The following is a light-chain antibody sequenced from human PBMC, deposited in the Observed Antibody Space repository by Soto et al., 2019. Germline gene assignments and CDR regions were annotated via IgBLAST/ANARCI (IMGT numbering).Light chain of an antibody. CDR1: QSVSTTY. CDR3: QQYGRSPMT. J-gene: IGKJ4*01. Sequence: EIVLTQSPGTLSLSPGERATLSCRASQSVSTTYLAWYQQKPGQAPRLLIYGASSRATGIPDRFSASGSGTDFTLTISRLEPEDFAVYDCQQYGRSPMTFGGGTKVEIK. CDR2: GAS. V-gene: IGKV3-20*01.